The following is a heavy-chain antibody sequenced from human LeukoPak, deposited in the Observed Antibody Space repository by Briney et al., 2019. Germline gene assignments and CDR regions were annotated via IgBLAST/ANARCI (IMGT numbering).Heavy chain of an antibody. D-gene: IGHD1-26*01. Sequence: SVKVSCKASGGTFSSYAISWVRQAPGQGLEWMGGIIPIFGTANYARKSQGRVTITADKSTSTAYMELSSLGSEDTAVYYCARGGDYYIHNNWFDPWGQGTLVTVSS. V-gene: IGHV1-69*06. CDR1: GGTFSSYA. CDR3: ARGGDYYIHNNWFDP. J-gene: IGHJ5*02. CDR2: IIPIFGTA.